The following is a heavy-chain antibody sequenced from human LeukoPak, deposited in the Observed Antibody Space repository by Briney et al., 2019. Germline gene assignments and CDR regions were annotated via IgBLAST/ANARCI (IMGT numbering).Heavy chain of an antibody. V-gene: IGHV3-23*01. CDR1: GFTLSSYA. J-gene: IGHJ4*02. Sequence: GGSLRLSCAASGFTLSSYAMSWVRQAPGKGLEWVSAISGSGGSTYYADSEKGRFTISRDNSKNTLYLQMNSLRAEDTAVYYCAKGRYCSGGSCFLAMVHTNDYWGQGTLVTVSS. CDR3: AKGRYCSGGSCFLAMVHTNDY. D-gene: IGHD2-15*01. CDR2: ISGSGGST.